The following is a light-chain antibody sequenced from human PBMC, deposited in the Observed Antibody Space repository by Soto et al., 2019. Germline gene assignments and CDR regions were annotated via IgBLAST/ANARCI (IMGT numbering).Light chain of an antibody. J-gene: IGLJ2*01. V-gene: IGLV2-14*03. CDR1: SSDIGSYNY. CDR2: GVS. Sequence: QSVLTQPASVSGSPGQSITISCTGTSSDIGSYNYVSWYQQLPGKVPKLMIYGVSNRPSGVSNRFSGSKSGNTASLTISGLQAEDEADYYCSSYTFSSTPVVFGGGTKVTVL. CDR3: SSYTFSSTPVV.